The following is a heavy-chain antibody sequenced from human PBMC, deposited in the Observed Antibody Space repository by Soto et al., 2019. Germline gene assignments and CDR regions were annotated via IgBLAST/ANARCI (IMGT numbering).Heavy chain of an antibody. J-gene: IGHJ5*02. CDR3: ARERPDGARLDP. CDR2: IYYSGST. V-gene: IGHV4-31*03. CDR1: GGSISSGDYY. Sequence: SETLSLTCTVSGGSISSGDYYWSWIRQHPGKGLEWIGYIYYSGSTYYNPSLKSRVTISVDTSKNQFSLKLSSVTAADTAVYYCARERPDGARLDPWGQGTLVTVSS. D-gene: IGHD6-6*01.